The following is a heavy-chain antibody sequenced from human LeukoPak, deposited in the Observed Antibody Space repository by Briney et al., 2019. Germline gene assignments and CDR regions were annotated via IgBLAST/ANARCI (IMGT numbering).Heavy chain of an antibody. CDR3: ARDVVVAAEYYYYYYGMDV. Sequence: PSETLSLTCTVSGGSISSGDYYWSWIRQPPGKGLEWIGYIYYSGSTYYNPSLKSRVTISVDTSKNQFSLKLSSVTAADTAVYYCARDVVVAAEYYYYYYGMDVRGQGTTVTVSS. CDR1: GGSISSGDYY. CDR2: IYYSGST. V-gene: IGHV4-30-4*01. D-gene: IGHD2-15*01. J-gene: IGHJ6*02.